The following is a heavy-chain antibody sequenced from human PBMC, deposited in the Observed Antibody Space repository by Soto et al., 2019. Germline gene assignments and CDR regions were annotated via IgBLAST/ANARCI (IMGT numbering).Heavy chain of an antibody. CDR3: ARDPSPSVGDGYEIYFDY. D-gene: IGHD5-12*01. J-gene: IGHJ4*02. Sequence: GGSLRLSGAASGFTVRSDYMSWVRQARGKGLEWVSGIYSGGSTYYADSVKGRCTISRDNSKNTLYLQMNTLRAEDTAVYYCARDPSPSVGDGYEIYFDYWAQRT. CDR2: IYSGGST. V-gene: IGHV3-66*01. CDR1: GFTVRSDY.